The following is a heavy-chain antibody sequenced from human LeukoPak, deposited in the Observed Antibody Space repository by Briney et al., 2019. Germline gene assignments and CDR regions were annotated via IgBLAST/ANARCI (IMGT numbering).Heavy chain of an antibody. CDR3: ARHLVVPAAMTGGEWFDP. Sequence: KPSETLSLTCTVSGGSISSYYWSWIRQPPGKGLEWIGEINHSGSTNYNPSLKSRVTISIDTSKNQFSLKLSSVTAADTAVYYCARHLVVPAAMTGGEWFDPWGQGTLVTVSS. V-gene: IGHV4-34*01. CDR2: INHSGST. CDR1: GGSISSYY. D-gene: IGHD2-2*01. J-gene: IGHJ5*02.